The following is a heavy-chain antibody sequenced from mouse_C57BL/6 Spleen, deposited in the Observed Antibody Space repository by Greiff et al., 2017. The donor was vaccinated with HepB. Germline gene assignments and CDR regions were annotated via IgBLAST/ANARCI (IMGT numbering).Heavy chain of an antibody. J-gene: IGHJ1*03. V-gene: IGHV1-53*01. Sequence: VQLQQPGTELVKPGASVKLSCKASGYTFTSYWMHWVKQRPGQGLEWIGNINPSNGGTNYNEKFKSKATLTVDKSSSTAYMQLSSLTSEDSAVYYCARENYSKGWYFDVWGTGTTVTVSS. CDR2: INPSNGGT. CDR3: ARENYSKGWYFDV. D-gene: IGHD2-5*01. CDR1: GYTFTSYW.